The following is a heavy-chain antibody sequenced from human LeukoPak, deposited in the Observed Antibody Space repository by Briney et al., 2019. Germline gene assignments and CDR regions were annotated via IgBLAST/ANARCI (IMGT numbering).Heavy chain of an antibody. D-gene: IGHD2-21*01. CDR1: GFTFTTYA. CDR2: ISASGDNT. J-gene: IGHJ4*02. V-gene: IGHV3-23*01. CDR3: AKDHGE. Sequence: GGSLRLSCAASGFTFTTYAMRWVRQAPGKGLEWVSSISASGDNTYYADSVKGRFIISRDNSKNTFSLQMNSLRAEDTAVYYCAKDHGEWGQGTLVTVSS.